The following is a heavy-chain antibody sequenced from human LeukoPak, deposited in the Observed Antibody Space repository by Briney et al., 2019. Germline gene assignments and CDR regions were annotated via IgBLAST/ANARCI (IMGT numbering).Heavy chain of an antibody. J-gene: IGHJ4*02. D-gene: IGHD3-3*01. CDR1: GFTFSSYW. CDR2: IKQDGSEK. CDR3: ANLDFWSGYHLYY. V-gene: IGHV3-7*01. Sequence: GSLRLSCAASGFTFSSYWMSWVRQAPGKGLEWVANIKQDGSEKYYVDSVKGRFTISRDNAKNSLYLQMNSLRAEDTAVYYCANLDFWSGYHLYYWGQGTLVTVSS.